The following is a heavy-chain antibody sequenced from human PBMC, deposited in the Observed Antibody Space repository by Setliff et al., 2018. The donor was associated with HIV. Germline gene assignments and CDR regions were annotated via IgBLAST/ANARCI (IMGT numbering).Heavy chain of an antibody. CDR1: GETFNGYF. Sequence: ETLSLTCAVYGETFNGYFWTWIRQSPGKGLEWIGELNHSGNINQNPSLRSGFTLSVDTSKNQFSLKLSSVTAADTAVYYCTRPRVPYDFWSGPEVWGQGTLVTVSS. J-gene: IGHJ4*02. CDR3: TRPRVPYDFWSGPEV. D-gene: IGHD3-3*01. CDR2: LNHSGNI. V-gene: IGHV4-34*01.